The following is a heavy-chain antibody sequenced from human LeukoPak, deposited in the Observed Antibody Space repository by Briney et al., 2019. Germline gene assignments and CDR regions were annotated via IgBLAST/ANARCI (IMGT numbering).Heavy chain of an antibody. CDR1: EFTFNSSA. CDR2: ISYDGSNE. V-gene: IGHV3-30*04. J-gene: IGHJ4*02. Sequence: PGRPLRLSCAASEFTFNSSAMHWVRQAPGKGLEWVAVISYDGSNEYYADSVKGRFTISKDKSKNTLYLQMDNLRAEDTGVYFCAGLPTFYYDSSGYHYDYWGQGTLVTVSS. CDR3: AGLPTFYYDSSGYHYDY. D-gene: IGHD3-22*01.